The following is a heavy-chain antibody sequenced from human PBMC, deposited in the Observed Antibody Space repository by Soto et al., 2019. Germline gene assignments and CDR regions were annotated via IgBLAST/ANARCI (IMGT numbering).Heavy chain of an antibody. V-gene: IGHV3-30-3*01. J-gene: IGHJ6*02. CDR3: AGGYSSSWYVTYYYYGMDV. Sequence: QVQLVESGGGVVQPGRSLRLSCAASGFTFSSYAMHWVRQAPGKGLEWVAVISYDGSNKYYADSVKGRFTISRDNSKNTLYLQMNSQRAEDTAVYYCAGGYSSSWYVTYYYYGMDVWRQGTTVTASS. D-gene: IGHD6-13*01. CDR1: GFTFSSYA. CDR2: ISYDGSNK.